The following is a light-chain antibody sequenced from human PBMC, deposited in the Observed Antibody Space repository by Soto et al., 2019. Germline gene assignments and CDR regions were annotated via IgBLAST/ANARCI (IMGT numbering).Light chain of an antibody. V-gene: IGKV3D-15*01. CDR3: QQYNNWPLT. CDR2: GAS. Sequence: MVLTQSAPTLSVSPGERATLSSRASQSVSSNLAWHQQRPGQAPRLLIYGASTRATGVPARFSGGGSGTEFTLILTRLQSEEFAVYWCQQYNNWPLTVGPGTRLEIK. CDR1: QSVSSN. J-gene: IGKJ5*01.